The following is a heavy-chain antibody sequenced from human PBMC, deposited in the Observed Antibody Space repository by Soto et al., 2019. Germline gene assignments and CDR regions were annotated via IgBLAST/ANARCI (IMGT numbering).Heavy chain of an antibody. CDR3: ARTLIFRFFGGLDC. V-gene: IGHV4-30-4*01. CDR1: GGSISSAEYY. Sequence: PSETLSLTCNVSGGSISSAEYYWTWIRQPPGKGLEWIGYISYSGSTSYNPSLKSRVTIGRDTSKNQLSLSLSSVTAADTAVYYCARTLIFRFFGGLDCWGQGTLVTVSS. CDR2: ISYSGST. D-gene: IGHD3-3*01. J-gene: IGHJ4*02.